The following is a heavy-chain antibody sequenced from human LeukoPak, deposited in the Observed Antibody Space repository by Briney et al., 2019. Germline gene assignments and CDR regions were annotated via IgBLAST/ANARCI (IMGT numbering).Heavy chain of an antibody. D-gene: IGHD6-19*01. J-gene: IGHJ4*02. Sequence: GESLKISCKTSGYLLTSYWIGWVRQMPGKGLEWMNIIYPGDSDTIYRPSFQGHVTISADKSISTAYLQWNSLKASGTAMYYCARLAVAGLVFWGQGTLVSVSS. CDR2: IYPGDSDT. CDR1: GYLLTSYW. V-gene: IGHV5-51*01. CDR3: ARLAVAGLVF.